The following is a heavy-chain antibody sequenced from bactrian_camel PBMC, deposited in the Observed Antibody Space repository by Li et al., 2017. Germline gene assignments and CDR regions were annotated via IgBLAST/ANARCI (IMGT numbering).Heavy chain of an antibody. CDR1: GFTFRSHY. D-gene: IGHD6*01. Sequence: HVQLVESGGATVQPGGSLKLTCKASGFTFRSHYMYWLRQAPGKEREAVAAIYTASGPTYYADSVKGRFTISQDNAKNTVYLQMNSLKPEDTGMYYCAAKAWCSDSWANANMYNYWGQGTQVTVS. J-gene: IGHJ4*01. CDR2: IYTASGPT. V-gene: IGHV3S1*01. CDR3: AAKAWCSDSWANANMYNY.